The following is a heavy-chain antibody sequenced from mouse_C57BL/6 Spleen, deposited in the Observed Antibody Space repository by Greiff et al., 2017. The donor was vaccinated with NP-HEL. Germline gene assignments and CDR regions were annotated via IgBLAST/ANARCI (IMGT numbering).Heavy chain of an antibody. CDR2: INPNNGGT. Sequence: VQLQQSGPELVKPGASVKISCKASGYTFTDYYMNWVKQSHGKSLEWIGDINPNNGGTSYNQKFKGKATLTVDKSSSTAYMELRSLTSEDSAVYYCARIYDGYEGYFDYWGQGTTLTVSS. D-gene: IGHD2-3*01. CDR1: GYTFTDYY. CDR3: ARIYDGYEGYFDY. J-gene: IGHJ2*01. V-gene: IGHV1-26*01.